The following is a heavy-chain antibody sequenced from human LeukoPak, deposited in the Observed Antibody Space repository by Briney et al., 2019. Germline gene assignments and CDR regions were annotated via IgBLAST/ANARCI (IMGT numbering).Heavy chain of an antibody. CDR1: GGSISSYY. CDR3: AIYRDCHFDY. V-gene: IGHV4-59*01. D-gene: IGHD2-21*02. Sequence: SETLSLTCSVSGGSISSYYWSWIRQPPGKGLEWVGDIYYNGSTNYNPSLKNRGTISVDTSKNQFAPELSSVTAADTAVYYCAIYRDCHFDYWGQGTLVTVSS. J-gene: IGHJ4*02. CDR2: IYYNGST.